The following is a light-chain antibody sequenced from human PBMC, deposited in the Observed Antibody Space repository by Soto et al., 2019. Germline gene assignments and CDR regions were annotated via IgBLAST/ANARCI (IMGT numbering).Light chain of an antibody. CDR2: DAT. CDR1: QSVSSK. Sequence: EIVMTQSPGTLSVSPGERATLSCRASQSVSSKLAWYQHKPGQAPRLLVYDATTWATGIPARFSGSGSGTEFTLTISSLQSEDFAVYYCQQYYRWPITFGQGIRLEIK. CDR3: QQYYRWPIT. J-gene: IGKJ5*01. V-gene: IGKV3-15*01.